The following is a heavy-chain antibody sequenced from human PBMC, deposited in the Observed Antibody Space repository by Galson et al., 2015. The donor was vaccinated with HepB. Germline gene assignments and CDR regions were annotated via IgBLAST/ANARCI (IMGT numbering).Heavy chain of an antibody. CDR1: GYRFTSYW. CDR3: VRRDSSSWYMRDY. V-gene: IGHV5-51*01. Sequence: QSGAEVKKPGESLKISCKGSGYRFTSYWIGWVRQMPGKGLEWMGIIYPDDSDTRYSPSFQGQVTISADKSISTAYLQWSSLKASDTAIYYCVRRDSSSWYMRDYWGQGTLVTVSS. J-gene: IGHJ4*02. CDR2: IYPDDSDT. D-gene: IGHD6-13*01.